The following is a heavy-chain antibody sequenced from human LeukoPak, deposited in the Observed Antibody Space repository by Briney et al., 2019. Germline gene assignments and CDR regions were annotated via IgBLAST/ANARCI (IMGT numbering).Heavy chain of an antibody. V-gene: IGHV3-23*01. CDR3: AKGRGFRVWDPWDN. CDR1: GYSISSGYY. CDR2: ITNSGENT. J-gene: IGHJ4*02. Sequence: PSETLSLTCTVSGYSISSGYYWGWIRQPPGKGLEWVSGITNSGENTYYADSVKGRFTISRDNSKNTLFLEMNSLRVEDTAVYYCAKGRGFRVWDPWDNWGQGTLITVSS. D-gene: IGHD3-16*01.